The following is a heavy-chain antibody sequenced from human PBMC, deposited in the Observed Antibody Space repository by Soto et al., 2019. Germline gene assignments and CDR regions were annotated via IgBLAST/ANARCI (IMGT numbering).Heavy chain of an antibody. Sequence: GASVKVSCKASGGTFSSYAINWVRQAPGQGLEWMGGIIRIFGTPDYAQRFQGRVTITADESTSTACMELSSLRSEDTAVYYCARQGSNEYYYYGMDVWGQGTTVTVSS. CDR1: GGTFSSYA. D-gene: IGHD3-10*01. CDR2: IIRIFGTP. J-gene: IGHJ6*02. V-gene: IGHV1-69*13. CDR3: ARQGSNEYYYYGMDV.